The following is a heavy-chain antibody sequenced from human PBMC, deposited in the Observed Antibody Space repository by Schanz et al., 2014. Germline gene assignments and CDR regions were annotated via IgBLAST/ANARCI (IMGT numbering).Heavy chain of an antibody. J-gene: IGHJ4*02. D-gene: IGHD3-10*01. CDR2: IGNAGVTI. Sequence: QVQLVDSGGGLVKPGGPLRLPCTASVFPFSAYFMAWIRQPPGKGLEWVSYIGNAGVTIYYADSVKGRFTISRDNSKISLYLQMNSQRAEDTAVYYCAKIGGGDFDYWAQGTLVTVSS. CDR3: AKIGGGDFDY. CDR1: VFPFSAYF. V-gene: IGHV3-11*01.